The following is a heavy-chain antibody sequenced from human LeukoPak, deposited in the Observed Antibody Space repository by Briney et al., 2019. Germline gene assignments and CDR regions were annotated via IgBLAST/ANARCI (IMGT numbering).Heavy chain of an antibody. CDR1: GYTFTSYY. J-gene: IGHJ4*02. CDR2: INPSGGST. D-gene: IGHD1-26*01. CDR3: AREAPSGSYVDY. Sequence: GASVKVSCKAPGYTFTSYYMHWVRQAPGQGLEWMGIINPSGGSTSYAQKFQGRVTMTRDMSTSTVYMELSSLRSEDTAVYYCAREAPSGSYVDYWGQGTLVTVSS. V-gene: IGHV1-46*01.